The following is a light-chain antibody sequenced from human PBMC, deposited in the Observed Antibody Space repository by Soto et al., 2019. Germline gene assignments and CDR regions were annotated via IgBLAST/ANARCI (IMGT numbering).Light chain of an antibody. V-gene: IGLV1-40*01. J-gene: IGLJ1*01. CDR2: GNI. Sequence: QSVLTQPPSVSGAPGPWVTLSCIGSSSNIGSDYDVHWYQQRPGTAPKLLLYGNINRHTGVPDRFSASKSGASAAQAITWLQDEDEDAYYCQAYCSSLSFVFGTGTKLTVL. CDR3: QAYCSSLSFV. CDR1: SSNIGSDYD.